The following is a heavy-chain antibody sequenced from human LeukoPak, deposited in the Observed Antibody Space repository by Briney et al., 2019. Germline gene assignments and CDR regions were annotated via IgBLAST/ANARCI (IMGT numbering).Heavy chain of an antibody. D-gene: IGHD3-3*01. J-gene: IGHJ4*02. Sequence: GGSLRLSCAASGFTFSGSAIHWVRQASGKGLEWVGRIRSEANNYATAYGASVKGRFTISRDDSNNTAHLQMNGLKTEDTAVYYCTRHGVVDFLSCYSDYWGQGTLVTVSS. CDR1: GFTFSGSA. V-gene: IGHV3-73*01. CDR2: IRSEANNYAT. CDR3: TRHGVVDFLSCYSDY.